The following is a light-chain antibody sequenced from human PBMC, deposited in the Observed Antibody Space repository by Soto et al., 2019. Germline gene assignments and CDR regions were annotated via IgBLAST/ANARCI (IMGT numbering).Light chain of an antibody. V-gene: IGLV1-40*01. Sequence: VLTQPPSVSGAPGQRVTISCTGSSSNIGAGYDVHWYQQLPGTAPKLLIYGNSNRPSGVPDRFSGSKSGTSASLAITGLQAEDEADYYCQSYESSLSGYVFGTGTKVTVL. J-gene: IGLJ1*01. CDR1: SSNIGAGYD. CDR3: QSYESSLSGYV. CDR2: GNS.